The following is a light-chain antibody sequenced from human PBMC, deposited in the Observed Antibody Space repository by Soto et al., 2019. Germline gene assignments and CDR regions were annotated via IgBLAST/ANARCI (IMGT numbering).Light chain of an antibody. CDR3: QQRSTWPLFT. V-gene: IGKV3-11*01. J-gene: IGKJ4*01. Sequence: VLTQSPATLFLSPGERATLSCRASQTVSRYLAWYQQKPGQAPRLLIYYASNRATGSPARFSGSGSGTDYTLTISSLEPEDFAVYYCQQRSTWPLFTFGGGTKVEI. CDR1: QTVSRY. CDR2: YAS.